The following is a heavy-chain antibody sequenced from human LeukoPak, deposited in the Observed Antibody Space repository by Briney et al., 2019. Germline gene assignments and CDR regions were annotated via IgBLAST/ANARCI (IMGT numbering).Heavy chain of an antibody. CDR3: AKTMTYYYDTNGYYVADY. Sequence: SETLSLTCTVSGGSISSSNWWTWVRQPPGKELEWIGNIYHGGSTNYNPSLKSRATMSVDKSKNQFSLKLTSVSAADTAVYYCAKTMTYYYDTNGYYVADYWGQGTLVTVSS. J-gene: IGHJ4*02. D-gene: IGHD3-22*01. CDR1: GGSISSSNW. V-gene: IGHV4-4*02. CDR2: IYHGGST.